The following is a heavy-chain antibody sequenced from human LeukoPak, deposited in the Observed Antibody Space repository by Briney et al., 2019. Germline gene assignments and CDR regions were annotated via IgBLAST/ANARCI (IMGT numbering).Heavy chain of an antibody. CDR3: ASQNGVAVASRGPYYYYYMHV. CDR1: GYTFTGYY. CDR2: INPNSGGT. J-gene: IGHJ6*03. Sequence: ASVKVSCKASGYTFTGYYMHWVRQAPGQGLEWRGRINPNSGGTNYAQKFQGRVTMTRDTSISTAYMELSRLRSDDTAVYYCASQNGVAVASRGPYYYYYMHVWGKGTTVTVS. D-gene: IGHD6-19*01. V-gene: IGHV1-2*06.